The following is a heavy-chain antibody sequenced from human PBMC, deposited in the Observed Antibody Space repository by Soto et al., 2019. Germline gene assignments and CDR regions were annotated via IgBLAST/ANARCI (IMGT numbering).Heavy chain of an antibody. J-gene: IGHJ4*02. Sequence: QVQLVESGGGVVQPGRSLRLSWAASEFPFSNYGMHWVRQAPGKGLEWVAHISYDGSNKHYADSVKGRFTISRDNSKNMLFLQMSSLRTEDMAVYYCAGGQYYFDYCGQGTRVSVSS. CDR2: ISYDGSNK. V-gene: IGHV3-30*03. D-gene: IGHD2-15*01. CDR1: EFPFSNYG. CDR3: AGGQYYFDY.